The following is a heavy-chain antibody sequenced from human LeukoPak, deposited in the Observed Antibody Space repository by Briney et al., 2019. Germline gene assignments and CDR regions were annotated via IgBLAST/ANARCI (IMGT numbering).Heavy chain of an antibody. CDR3: ARVVWNYVEIDC. CDR2: ISSSGSTI. D-gene: IGHD1-7*01. CDR1: GFSFSSYA. Sequence: GGSLRLSCVPSGFSFSSYAMNWVRQAPGKGLEWVSYISSSGSTIYYADSVKGRFTISRDNAKSSLYLQMNSLRAEDTAVYYRARVVWNYVEIDCWGQGTLVTVSS. V-gene: IGHV3-48*03. J-gene: IGHJ4*02.